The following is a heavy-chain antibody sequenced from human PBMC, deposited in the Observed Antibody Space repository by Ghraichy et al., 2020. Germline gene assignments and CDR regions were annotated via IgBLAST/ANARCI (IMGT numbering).Heavy chain of an antibody. Sequence: ASVKVSCKTSGYTFTTYGISWVRQAPGQGLEWLGWIGVHNGRTTYAQNLQGRVTMTTDTSTSTVYMELKSLTSDDTAVYYCARDAGIAFVRRRVRDAFDFWGQGTLVTVSS. CDR2: IGVHNGRT. V-gene: IGHV1-18*04. CDR1: GYTFTTYG. CDR3: ARDAGIAFVRRRVRDAFDF. J-gene: IGHJ3*01. D-gene: IGHD3-3*02.